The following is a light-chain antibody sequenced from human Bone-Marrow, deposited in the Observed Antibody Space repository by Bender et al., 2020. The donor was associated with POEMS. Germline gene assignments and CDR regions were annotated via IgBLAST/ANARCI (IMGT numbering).Light chain of an antibody. V-gene: IGLV2-14*02. CDR2: EGT. CDR1: SSDVGSFNL. Sequence: QSALTQPASVSGSPGQSITISCTGTSSDVGSFNLVSWYQEHPGKAPKLIIYEGTKRPSGVSNRISGSKSGTSASLAITGLQAEDEGDYYCQSYDNSLGGWVFGGGTKLTVL. CDR3: QSYDNSLGGWV. J-gene: IGLJ3*02.